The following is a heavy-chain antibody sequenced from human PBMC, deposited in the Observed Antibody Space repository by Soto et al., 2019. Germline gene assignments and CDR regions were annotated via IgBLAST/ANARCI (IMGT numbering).Heavy chain of an antibody. CDR3: ARGVPYRRVY. D-gene: IGHD3-16*02. J-gene: IGHJ4*02. Sequence: QVQLQESGPGLVKPSGTLSFTCAVSGAYVNIDYWWSWVRQAPGKGLEWIGEVHHSGTTNYIQSLTSRLTMSVDTSGNQVSLQLTSVAAADTAVYYCARGVPYRRVYWGQGTLVTVSS. V-gene: IGHV4-4*02. CDR2: VHHSGTT. CDR1: GAYVNIDYW.